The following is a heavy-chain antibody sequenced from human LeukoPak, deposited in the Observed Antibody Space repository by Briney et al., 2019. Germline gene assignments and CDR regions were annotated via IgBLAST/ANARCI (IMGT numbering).Heavy chain of an antibody. CDR3: ARAGRAYSSSWYWFDP. J-gene: IGHJ5*02. Sequence: GRSLRLSCAASGFTFHNYALHWVRQAPGKGLEWVAVVSYDGSYKDYADSVKGRFTISRDNAKNSLYLQMNSLRAEDTAVYYCARAGRAYSSSWYWFDPWGQGTLVTVSS. V-gene: IGHV3-30*04. D-gene: IGHD6-13*01. CDR1: GFTFHNYA. CDR2: VSYDGSYK.